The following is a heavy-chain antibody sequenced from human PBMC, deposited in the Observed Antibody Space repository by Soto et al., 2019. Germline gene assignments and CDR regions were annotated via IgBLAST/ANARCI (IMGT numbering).Heavy chain of an antibody. CDR2: IWYDGSNK. J-gene: IGHJ5*02. Sequence: QVQLVESGGGVVQPGRSLRLSCAASGFTFSSYGMHWVRQAPGKGLEWVAVIWYDGSNKYYADSVKGRFTISRDNSKNTLYLEMNSLRAEDTAVYYCARDCSGGSCPPDLWGQGTLVTVSS. V-gene: IGHV3-33*01. D-gene: IGHD2-15*01. CDR3: ARDCSGGSCPPDL. CDR1: GFTFSSYG.